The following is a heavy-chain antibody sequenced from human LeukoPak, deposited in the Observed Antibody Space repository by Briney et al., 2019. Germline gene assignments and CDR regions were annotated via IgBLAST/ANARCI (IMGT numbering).Heavy chain of an antibody. CDR2: MNPNSGNT. V-gene: IGHV1-8*03. J-gene: IGHJ5*02. CDR3: ATSFCGGDCYLGNWFDP. CDR1: GYTFTSYD. D-gene: IGHD2-21*01. Sequence: GASVKVSCKXSGYTFTSYDINWVRQPTGQGLEWMGWMNPNSGNTGYAQKFQGRVTITRNTSISTAYMELSSLRSEDTAVYYCATSFCGGDCYLGNWFDPWGQGTLVTVSS.